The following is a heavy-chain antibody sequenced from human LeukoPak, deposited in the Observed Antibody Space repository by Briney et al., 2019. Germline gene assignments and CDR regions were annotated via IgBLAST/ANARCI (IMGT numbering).Heavy chain of an antibody. CDR1: GGSISNYH. Sequence: PSETLSLTCTVSGGSISNYHWSWIRQPAGKGLEWIGQIHTSGSTNYNPPLKSRVTVSIDTPENQLSLTFRSVTAADTAIYYCARRHISSGWSFDYWGQGTLVTVSS. D-gene: IGHD6-19*01. CDR2: IHTSGST. CDR3: ARRHISSGWSFDY. J-gene: IGHJ4*02. V-gene: IGHV4-4*07.